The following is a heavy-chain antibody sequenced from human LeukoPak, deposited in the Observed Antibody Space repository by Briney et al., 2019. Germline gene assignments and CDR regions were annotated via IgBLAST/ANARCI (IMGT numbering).Heavy chain of an antibody. CDR1: GGSISSSSYY. CDR2: IYYSGRT. CDR3: ARHRWTTVATPFNY. D-gene: IGHD4-17*01. V-gene: IGHV4-39*01. J-gene: IGHJ4*02. Sequence: PETLSLTCTVSGGSISSSSYYWGWIRQPPGKGLEWIGSIYYSGRTYDNPSLKSRVTISVDMSKNQFSLKLSSVTAADTAVYYCARHRWTTVATPFNYWGQGALVTVSS.